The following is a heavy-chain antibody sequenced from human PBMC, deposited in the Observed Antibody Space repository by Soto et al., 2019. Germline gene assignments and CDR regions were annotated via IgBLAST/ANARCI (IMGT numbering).Heavy chain of an antibody. CDR1: GYTFTGYY. D-gene: IGHD1-26*01. Sequence: QVQLVQSGAEVKKPGASVKVSCKASGYTFTGYYMHWVRQAPGQGLEWMGWINPNSGGTNYAQKFQGWVTMTRDTSISTAYMVLSRLRSDDTAVYYCARDRSGSSNYGMDVWGQGTTVTVSS. CDR3: ARDRSGSSNYGMDV. V-gene: IGHV1-2*04. J-gene: IGHJ6*02. CDR2: INPNSGGT.